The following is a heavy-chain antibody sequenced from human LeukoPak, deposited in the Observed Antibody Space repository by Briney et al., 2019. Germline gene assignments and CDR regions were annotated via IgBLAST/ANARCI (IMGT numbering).Heavy chain of an antibody. CDR2: IYYSGST. CDR1: GGSISSSSYF. Sequence: SETLSLSCTVSGGSISSSSYFWGGIRQPPGKGMEWIGSIYYSGSTYYIPSLKSRVTISVDTSKNQFSLKLSSVTAADTAVYYCARAEYSNYETFDYWGQGTLVTVSS. D-gene: IGHD4-11*01. J-gene: IGHJ4*02. CDR3: ARAEYSNYETFDY. V-gene: IGHV4-39*07.